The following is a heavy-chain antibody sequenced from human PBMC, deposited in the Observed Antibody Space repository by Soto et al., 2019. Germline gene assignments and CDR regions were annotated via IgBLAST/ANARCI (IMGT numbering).Heavy chain of an antibody. V-gene: IGHV3-13*04. Sequence: GSLRLSCEASGFTFSKFDMHWVRQPTGKGLEWVSTIGISGDTYYAVSVKGRFTISRDNAKNSLSLQMNSLRAGDTALYFCARGQEVGAHFFDSWGQGTQVTVSS. CDR3: ARGQEVGAHFFDS. J-gene: IGHJ4*02. D-gene: IGHD2-15*01. CDR1: GFTFSKFD. CDR2: IGISGDT.